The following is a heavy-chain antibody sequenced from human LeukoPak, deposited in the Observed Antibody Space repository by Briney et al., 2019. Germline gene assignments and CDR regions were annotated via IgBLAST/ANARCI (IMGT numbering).Heavy chain of an antibody. Sequence: ASVKVSCKASGYTFTSYGISWVRLAPGQGLEWMGWISAYNGNTNYAQKLQGRVTMTTDTSTSTAYMELRSLRSDDTAVYYCARDGAVAGTGDDFDYWGQGTLVTVSS. V-gene: IGHV1-18*01. CDR2: ISAYNGNT. D-gene: IGHD6-19*01. CDR3: ARDGAVAGTGDDFDY. J-gene: IGHJ4*02. CDR1: GYTFTSYG.